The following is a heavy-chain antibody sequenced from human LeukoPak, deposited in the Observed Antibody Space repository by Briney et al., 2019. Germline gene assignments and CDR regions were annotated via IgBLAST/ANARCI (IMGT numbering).Heavy chain of an antibody. J-gene: IGHJ4*02. CDR2: ISYDGSNK. Sequence: GGSLRLSCAASGFTFSSYGMHWVRQAPGKGLEWVAVISYDGSNKYYADSVKGRFTISRDNSRNTLYLQMNSLRAEDTAVYYCAKVEGDWGQGTLVTVSS. V-gene: IGHV3-30*18. CDR3: AKVEGD. CDR1: GFTFSSYG.